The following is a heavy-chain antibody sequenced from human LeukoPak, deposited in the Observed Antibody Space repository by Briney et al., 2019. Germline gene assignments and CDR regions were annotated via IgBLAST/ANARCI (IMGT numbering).Heavy chain of an antibody. CDR1: GFTFSSYE. V-gene: IGHV3-48*03. Sequence: TGGSLRLSCAASGFTFSSYEMNWVRQAPGKGLEWVSYISSSGSTIYYADSVKGRFTISRDNAKNSLYLQMNSLRAEDTAVYYCARLYYSASGSQPFQPWGQGTLVTVSS. CDR2: ISSSGSTI. D-gene: IGHD3-10*01. CDR3: ARLYYSASGSQPFQP. J-gene: IGHJ1*01.